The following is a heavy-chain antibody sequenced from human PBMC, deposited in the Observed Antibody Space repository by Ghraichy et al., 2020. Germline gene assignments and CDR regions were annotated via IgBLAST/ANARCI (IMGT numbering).Heavy chain of an antibody. J-gene: IGHJ5*02. CDR1: GFIFSIFE. D-gene: IGHD6-13*01. CDR3: ARDIGRAAVDL. CDR2: INSNGDTS. Sequence: GGSLRLSCAASGFIFSIFEMNWVRQAPGKGLEWISYINSNGDTSYYADSVKGRFTISRDNAKNLLFLQMDSLRAGDSATYYCARDIGRAAVDLWGQGTLVNVSS. V-gene: IGHV3-48*03.